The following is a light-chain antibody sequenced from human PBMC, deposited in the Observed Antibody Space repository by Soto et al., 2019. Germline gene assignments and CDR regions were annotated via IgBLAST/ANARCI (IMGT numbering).Light chain of an antibody. CDR2: DVS. CDR1: SSDVGGYNY. J-gene: IGLJ1*01. Sequence: QSALTQPRSVSGSPGQSVTISCPGTSSDVGGYNYVSWYQQHPGKAPKLMIYDVSKRPSGVPDRFSGSKSGNTASLTISGLQAEDEADYYCCSYAGSYTFPYVFGTGTKVTV. CDR3: CSYAGSYTFPYV. V-gene: IGLV2-11*01.